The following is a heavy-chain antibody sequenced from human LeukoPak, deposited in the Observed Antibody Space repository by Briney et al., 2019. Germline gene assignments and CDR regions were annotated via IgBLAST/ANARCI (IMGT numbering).Heavy chain of an antibody. J-gene: IGHJ5*02. V-gene: IGHV1-69*04. Sequence: ASVKVSCKASGGTFSSYAISWVRQAPGQGLEWMGRIIPILGIANYAQKFQGRVTITADKSTSTAYMELSSLRSEDTAVYYCARHDYYGSGSYYNGGNWFDPWGQGTLVTVSS. CDR3: ARHDYYGSGSYYNGGNWFDP. CDR2: IIPILGIA. CDR1: GGTFSSYA. D-gene: IGHD3-10*01.